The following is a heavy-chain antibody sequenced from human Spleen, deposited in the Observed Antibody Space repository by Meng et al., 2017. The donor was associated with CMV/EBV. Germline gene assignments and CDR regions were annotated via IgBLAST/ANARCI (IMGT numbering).Heavy chain of an antibody. CDR2: TYYRSQWYT. V-gene: IGHV6-1*01. J-gene: IGHJ3*02. CDR1: VAGNRVA. Sequence: VAGNRVAWNWIRQSTSRGLEWLGRTYYRSQWYTDYAVSVKGRITINPDTSKNHFSLQLNSVTPEDTAVYYCARGFCENWPAAFDTWGQGTVVTVSS. D-gene: IGHD1-1*01. CDR3: ARGFCENWPAAFDT.